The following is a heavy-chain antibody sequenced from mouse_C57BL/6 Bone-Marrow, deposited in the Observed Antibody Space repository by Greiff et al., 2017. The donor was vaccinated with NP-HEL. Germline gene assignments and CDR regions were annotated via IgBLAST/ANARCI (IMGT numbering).Heavy chain of an antibody. CDR2: ISLKSDNYAT. CDR1: GFTFSNYC. CDR3: TVSNYHGIIRYYFDY. V-gene: IGHV6-3*01. Sequence: DVKLQESGGGLVQPGGSMKLSCVASGFTFSNYCINWVRQSPEKGLELVAQISLKSDNYATNYAEFVKGRFTISREDSKSSVYLQMNNLRAEETGIYYCTVSNYHGIIRYYFDYWGQGTTLTVSS. J-gene: IGHJ2*01. D-gene: IGHD1-1*01.